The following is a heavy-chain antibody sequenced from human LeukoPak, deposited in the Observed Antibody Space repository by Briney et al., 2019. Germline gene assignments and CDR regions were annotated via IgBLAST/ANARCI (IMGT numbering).Heavy chain of an antibody. J-gene: IGHJ3*02. CDR1: GFTFSSYA. D-gene: IGHD6-19*01. CDR3: AQSPVVGSAFDI. Sequence: GGSLRLSCAASGFTFSSYAMSWVRQAPGKGLEWVSAISGSGGSTYYADSVKGRFTISRDNSKNTLYLQMNSLRAEDAAVYYCAQSPVVGSAFDIWGQGTMVTVSS. CDR2: ISGSGGST. V-gene: IGHV3-23*01.